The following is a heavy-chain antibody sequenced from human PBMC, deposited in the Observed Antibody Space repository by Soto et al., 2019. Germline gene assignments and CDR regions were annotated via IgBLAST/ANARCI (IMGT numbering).Heavy chain of an antibody. CDR2: IYYSGST. CDR3: ARGKSLLWFGELSGLDWFDP. Sequence: SETLSLTCTVSGGSTSSGGYYWSWIRQHPGKGLEWIGYIYYSGSTYYNTSLKSRVTISVDTSKNQISLKLNTENAADTAVYYCARGKSLLWFGELSGLDWFDPWGQGTQVTVS. J-gene: IGHJ5*02. CDR1: GGSTSSGGYY. V-gene: IGHV4-31*03. D-gene: IGHD3-10*01.